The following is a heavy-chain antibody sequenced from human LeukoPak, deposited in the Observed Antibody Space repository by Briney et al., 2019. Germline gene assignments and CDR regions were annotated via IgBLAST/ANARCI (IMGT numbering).Heavy chain of an antibody. CDR3: ARAYLPMVRGSFPVIY. V-gene: IGHV3-11*04. D-gene: IGHD3-10*01. CDR2: ISSSGSTI. CDR1: GFTFSDYY. Sequence: GGSLRLSCAASGFTFSDYYMSWIRQAPGKGLEWVSYISSSGSTIYYADSVKGRFTISRDNAKNSLYLQMNSLRAEDTAVYYCARAYLPMVRGSFPVIYWGQGTLVTVSS. J-gene: IGHJ4*02.